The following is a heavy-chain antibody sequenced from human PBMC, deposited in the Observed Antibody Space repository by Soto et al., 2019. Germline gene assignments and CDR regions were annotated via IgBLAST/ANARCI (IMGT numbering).Heavy chain of an antibody. J-gene: IGHJ5*02. Sequence: ASVKGSCKAPGDTFTSHYMPWGRQALGHPLQWMGVINPNGGSTRFAQKFQGTVTMTSDTSTSTVYMELRGLTSEDTAVYYCPRPSGGVFGLIIEGTTSFAPWGQGILPTVSS. CDR2: INPNGGST. V-gene: IGHV1-46*01. CDR1: GDTFTSHY. CDR3: PRPSGGVFGLIIEGTTSFAP. D-gene: IGHD3-16*01.